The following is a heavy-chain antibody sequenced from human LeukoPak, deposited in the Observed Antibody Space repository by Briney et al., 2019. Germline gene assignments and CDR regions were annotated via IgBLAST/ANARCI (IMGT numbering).Heavy chain of an antibody. J-gene: IGHJ4*02. Sequence: GGSLRLSCAASGFTFNKYGMHWVRQAPGKGLEWVAFIQYDGSNKYYADSVKGRFTISRDHSKNTLYLQMNSLRAEDTAVYYCAKGLYYDILTGALPADYWGQGTLVTVSS. CDR1: GFTFNKYG. V-gene: IGHV3-30*02. CDR2: IQYDGSNK. CDR3: AKGLYYDILTGALPADY. D-gene: IGHD3-9*01.